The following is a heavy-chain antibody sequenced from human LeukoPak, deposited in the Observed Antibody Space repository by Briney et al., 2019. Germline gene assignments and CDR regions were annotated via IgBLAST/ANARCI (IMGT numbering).Heavy chain of an antibody. Sequence: GESLKISCKGSGYSFTSYWISWVRQMPGKGLEWIGSIDPSDSYTNYSPSFQGHVTISADKSISNAYLQWSSLKASDNAMYYCARGDDYGGAFDIWGQGTMVTVSS. CDR3: ARGDDYGGAFDI. CDR1: GYSFTSYW. J-gene: IGHJ3*02. CDR2: IDPSDSYT. V-gene: IGHV5-10-1*01. D-gene: IGHD4-23*01.